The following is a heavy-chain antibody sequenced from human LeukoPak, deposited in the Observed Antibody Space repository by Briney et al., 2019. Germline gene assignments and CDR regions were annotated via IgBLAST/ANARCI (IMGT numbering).Heavy chain of an antibody. CDR3: ARSLGYTYGHADY. CDR2: IYVSGST. V-gene: IGHV4-4*07. J-gene: IGHJ4*02. Sequence: PSETLSLTCTVSGGSISTYYWSWIRQPAGKGLEWLGRIYVSGSTNYNPSLKSRVTMSLDTSKNQFSLKLSSVTAADTAVYYCARSLGYTYGHADYWGQGTLVTVSS. D-gene: IGHD5-18*01. CDR1: GGSISTYY.